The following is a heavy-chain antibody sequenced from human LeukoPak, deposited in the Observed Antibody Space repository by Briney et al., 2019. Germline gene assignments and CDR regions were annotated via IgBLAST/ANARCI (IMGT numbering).Heavy chain of an antibody. V-gene: IGHV4-4*07. CDR3: AREQKSSSWYGQIDY. Sequence: SETLSLTCTVSGGSISSYYWSWIRQPAGNGLEWIGRIYTSGSTNYNPSLKSRVTMSVDTSKNQFSLKLSSVTAADTAVYYCAREQKSSSWYGQIDYWGQGTLVTVSS. CDR1: GGSISSYY. CDR2: IYTSGST. J-gene: IGHJ4*02. D-gene: IGHD6-13*01.